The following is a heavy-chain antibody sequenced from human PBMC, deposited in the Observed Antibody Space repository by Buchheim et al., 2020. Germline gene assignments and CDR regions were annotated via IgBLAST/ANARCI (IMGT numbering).Heavy chain of an antibody. Sequence: QVHLVQSGAEVKKPGASVKVSCKASGYSFTSNAIHWVRQAPGQRPEWMGWMNVGSGDTKYSQKFPDRVTITRDTSASTAYMEMSSLTSEDTAVYFCARDPRSSSGNWFDSWGQGTL. V-gene: IGHV1-3*01. J-gene: IGHJ5*01. CDR2: MNVGSGDT. CDR1: GYSFTSNA. CDR3: ARDPRSSSGNWFDS. D-gene: IGHD1-26*01.